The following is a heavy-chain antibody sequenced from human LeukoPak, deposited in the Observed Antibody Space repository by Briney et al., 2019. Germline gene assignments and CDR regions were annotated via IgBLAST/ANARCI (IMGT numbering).Heavy chain of an antibody. CDR1: GYTLTGLS. Sequence: ASVKVSCKVSGYTLTGLSMHWVRQAPGKGLEWMGGFDPEDGETIYAQKFQGRVTMTEDTSTDTAYMELSSLRSEDTAVYYCATDQGEGTRLFDYWGQGTLVTVSS. V-gene: IGHV1-24*01. CDR2: FDPEDGET. D-gene: IGHD2-2*01. CDR3: ATDQGEGTRLFDY. J-gene: IGHJ4*02.